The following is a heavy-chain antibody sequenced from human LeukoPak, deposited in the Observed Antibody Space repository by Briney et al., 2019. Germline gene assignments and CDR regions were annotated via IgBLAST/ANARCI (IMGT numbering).Heavy chain of an antibody. V-gene: IGHV4-39*01. Sequence: SETLSLTCTVSSGSISSSTYYWGWIRQPPGKGLEWIGSIYYSGSTYYNPSLKSRVTISVDTSKNQFSLKLSSVTAADTAVYYCARQGGWGINWFDPWGQGTLVTVSS. CDR1: SGSISSSTYY. CDR3: ARQGGWGINWFDP. D-gene: IGHD6-19*01. CDR2: IYYSGST. J-gene: IGHJ5*02.